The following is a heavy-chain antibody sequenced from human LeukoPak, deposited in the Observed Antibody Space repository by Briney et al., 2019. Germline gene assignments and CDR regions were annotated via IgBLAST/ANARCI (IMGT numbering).Heavy chain of an antibody. D-gene: IGHD6-13*01. V-gene: IGHV3-21*01. CDR1: GFTFSSYS. CDR3: AKEVNAAAGRSYFDY. Sequence: PGGSLRLSRAASGFTFSSYSMNWVRQAPGKGLEWVSSISNSGNYIYYADSVKGRFTISRDNAKNSLYLQMNSLRAEDTAVYYCAKEVNAAAGRSYFDYWGQGTLVTVSS. J-gene: IGHJ4*02. CDR2: ISNSGNYI.